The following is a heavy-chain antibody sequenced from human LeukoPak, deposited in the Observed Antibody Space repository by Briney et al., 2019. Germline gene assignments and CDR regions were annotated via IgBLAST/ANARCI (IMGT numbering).Heavy chain of an antibody. CDR2: INHSGST. CDR1: GGSFSGYY. CDR3: ARDPHYYGSGGYKAA. Sequence: SETLSLTCAVYGGSFSGYYWSWIRQPPGKGLEWIGEINHSGSTNYNPSLKSRVTISVDTSKNQFSLKLYFVTAADTAVYYCARDPHYYGSGGYKAAWGQGILVTVSS. J-gene: IGHJ5*02. D-gene: IGHD3-10*01. V-gene: IGHV4-34*01.